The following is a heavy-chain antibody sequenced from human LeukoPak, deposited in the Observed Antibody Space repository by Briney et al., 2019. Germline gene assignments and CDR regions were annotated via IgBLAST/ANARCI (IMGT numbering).Heavy chain of an antibody. CDR3: AKSGPRTLVGATYDNDAFDI. Sequence: GGSLRLSCAASGFTFSSYGMHWVRQAPGKGLEWVAVISYDGSNKYYADSVKGRFTISRDNSKNTLYLQMNSLRAEDTAVYYCAKSGPRTLVGATYDNDAFDIWGQGTMVTVSS. V-gene: IGHV3-30*18. D-gene: IGHD1-26*01. CDR2: ISYDGSNK. J-gene: IGHJ3*02. CDR1: GFTFSSYG.